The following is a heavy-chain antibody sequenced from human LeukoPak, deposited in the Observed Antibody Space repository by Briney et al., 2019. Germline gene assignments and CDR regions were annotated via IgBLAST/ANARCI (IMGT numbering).Heavy chain of an antibody. CDR1: GGSITNYY. CDR2: IYSSGTT. D-gene: IGHD1-26*01. J-gene: IGHJ4*02. V-gene: IGHV4-59*01. CDR3: AIDGSYYSY. Sequence: SETLSLTCTVSGGSITNYYWTWIRQPPGKGLEWIGYIYSSGTTNYNPSLKSRVTMSVDTSKNQFSLKLSSVTAADTAMYYCAIDGSYYSYWGQGRLVTVSS.